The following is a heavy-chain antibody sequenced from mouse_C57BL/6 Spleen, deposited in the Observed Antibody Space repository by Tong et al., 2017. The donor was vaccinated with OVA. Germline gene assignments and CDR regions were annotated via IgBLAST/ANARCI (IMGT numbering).Heavy chain of an antibody. CDR2: ISSGGGST. V-gene: IGHV5-12-1*01. J-gene: IGHJ3*01. CDR3: ARHAMITAWFAY. D-gene: IGHD2-4*01. Sequence: EVQLQESGGGLVKPGGSLKLSCAASGFAFSSYDMSWVRQTPEKRLEWVAYISSGGGSTYYPDTVKGRFTISRDNAKNALYLQMSSRKSEDTAMYYCARHAMITAWFAYWGQGTLVTVSA. CDR1: GFAFSSYD.